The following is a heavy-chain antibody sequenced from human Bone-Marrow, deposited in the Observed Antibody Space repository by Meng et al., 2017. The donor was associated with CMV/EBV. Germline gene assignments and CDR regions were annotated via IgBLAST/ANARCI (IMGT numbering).Heavy chain of an antibody. CDR2: IRYDGSNK. CDR3: AKMGMVRGVIGY. CDR1: GFTFSGFG. D-gene: IGHD3-10*01. J-gene: IGHJ4*02. Sequence: QVLLVGSGAGVVQPGGSLRLFWSGSGFTFSGFGMHWVRQAPGKGREWVAFIRYDGSNKYYADSVKGRFTISRDNSKNTLYLQMNSLRAEDTAVYYCAKMGMVRGVIGYWGQGTLVTVSS. V-gene: IGHV3-30*02.